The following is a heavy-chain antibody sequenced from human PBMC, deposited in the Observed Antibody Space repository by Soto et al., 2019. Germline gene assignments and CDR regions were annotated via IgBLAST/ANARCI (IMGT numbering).Heavy chain of an antibody. CDR3: ARDSSSSPKLLDY. Sequence: EVQLVESGGGLVKPGGSLSLSCAASGFTFSSYSMNWVRQAPGKGLEWVSSISSSSSYIYYADSVKGRFTISRDNAKNSLYLQMNSLRAEDTAVYYCARDSSSSPKLLDYWGQGTLGTVSS. J-gene: IGHJ4*02. CDR2: ISSSSSYI. V-gene: IGHV3-21*01. CDR1: GFTFSSYS. D-gene: IGHD6-6*01.